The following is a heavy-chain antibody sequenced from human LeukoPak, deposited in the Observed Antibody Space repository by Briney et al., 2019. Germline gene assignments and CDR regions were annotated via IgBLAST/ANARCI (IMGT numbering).Heavy chain of an antibody. CDR3: MSDLDY. V-gene: IGHV3-15*01. J-gene: IGHJ4*02. CDR1: GFTFSTYE. CDR2: IKTKSESEII. Sequence: GGSLRLSCEASGFTFSTYEMNWVRQAPGKGLEWVGRIKTKSESEIIDYASPVKGRFIISRDDSKKTLYLQMNTLKTEDTAVYYCMSDLDYWGQGTLVTVSS.